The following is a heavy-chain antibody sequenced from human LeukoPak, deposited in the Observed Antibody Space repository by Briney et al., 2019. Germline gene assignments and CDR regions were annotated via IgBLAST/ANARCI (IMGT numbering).Heavy chain of an antibody. J-gene: IGHJ4*02. CDR3: ARVGVYYYGSGSYYIFDY. D-gene: IGHD3-10*01. CDR2: IYYSGST. Sequence: PSQTLSLTCTVSGGSISSGDYYWSWIRQPPGKGLEWDGYIYYSGSTYYNPSLKSRVTISVDTSKNQFSLKLSSVTAADTAVYYCARVGVYYYGSGSYYIFDYWGQGTLVTVSS. CDR1: GGSISSGDYY. V-gene: IGHV4-30-4*08.